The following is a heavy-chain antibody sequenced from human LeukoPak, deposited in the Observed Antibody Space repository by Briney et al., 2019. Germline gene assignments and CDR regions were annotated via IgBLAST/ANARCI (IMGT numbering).Heavy chain of an antibody. Sequence: PSEILSLTCTVSGGSISSYYWSWIRQPPGKGLEWIGYIYYSGSTNYNPSLKSRVTISVDTSKNQFSLKLSSVTAADTAVYYCAADWGGAPDYYYGMDVWGQGTTVTVSS. J-gene: IGHJ6*02. CDR1: GGSISSYY. D-gene: IGHD7-27*01. CDR3: AADWGGAPDYYYGMDV. V-gene: IGHV4-59*01. CDR2: IYYSGST.